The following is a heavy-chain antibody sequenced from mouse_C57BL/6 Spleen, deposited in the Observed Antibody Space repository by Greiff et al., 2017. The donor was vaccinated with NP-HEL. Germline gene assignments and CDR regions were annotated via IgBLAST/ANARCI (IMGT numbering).Heavy chain of an antibody. CDR3: AIDGNYQFDY. D-gene: IGHD2-1*01. Sequence: QVQLQQSGPELVKPGASVKLSCKASGYTFTSYDINWVKQRPGQGLEWIGWIYPRDGSTKYNEKFKGKATLTVDTSSSTTYMELHSLTSEDSSVYFCAIDGNYQFDYWGQGTTLAVSS. CDR2: IYPRDGST. J-gene: IGHJ2*01. V-gene: IGHV1-85*01. CDR1: GYTFTSYD.